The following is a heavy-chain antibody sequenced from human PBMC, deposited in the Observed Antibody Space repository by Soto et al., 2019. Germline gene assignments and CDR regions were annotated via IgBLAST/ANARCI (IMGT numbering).Heavy chain of an antibody. V-gene: IGHV4-39*01. CDR2: IYYSGST. CDR1: GGSISSSSYY. Sequence: SETLSLTCTVSGGSISSSSYYWGWIRQPPGKGLEWIGSIYYSGSTYYNPSLKSRVTISVDTSKNQFSLKLSSVTAADTAVYYFANAPIEDSSGYRFEYWGQGTLVNVSS. D-gene: IGHD3-22*01. CDR3: ANAPIEDSSGYRFEY. J-gene: IGHJ4*02.